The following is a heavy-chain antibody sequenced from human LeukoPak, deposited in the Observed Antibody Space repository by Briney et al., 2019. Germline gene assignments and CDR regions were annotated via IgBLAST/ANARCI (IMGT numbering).Heavy chain of an antibody. CDR1: GFTFSGSA. CDR3: TTVGYDFWSGYYLFDY. Sequence: GGSLRLSCAASGFTFSGSAMHWVRQASGKGLEWVGRIRSKANSYATAYAASVKGRFTISRDDSKNTAYLQMNSLKIEDTAVYYCTTVGYDFWSGYYLFDYWGQGTLVTVSS. V-gene: IGHV3-73*01. D-gene: IGHD3-3*01. CDR2: IRSKANSYAT. J-gene: IGHJ4*02.